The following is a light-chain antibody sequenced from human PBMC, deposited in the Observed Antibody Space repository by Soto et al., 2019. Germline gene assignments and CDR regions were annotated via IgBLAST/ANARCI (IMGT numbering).Light chain of an antibody. CDR2: DTS. V-gene: IGKV3-11*01. CDR3: QQRGNWPPGFT. Sequence: EIVLTQSPATLSLSPGDRATLSCRASQSVSIHLAWYQQKGGQAPRLLIYDTSNRATGIPARFSGSGSGTDFTLTISSLEPEDSAVYYCQQRGNWPPGFTFGPGTKVDIK. J-gene: IGKJ3*01. CDR1: QSVSIH.